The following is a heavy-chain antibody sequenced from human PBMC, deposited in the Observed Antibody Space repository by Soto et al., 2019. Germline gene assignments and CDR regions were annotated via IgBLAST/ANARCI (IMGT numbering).Heavy chain of an antibody. D-gene: IGHD5-12*01. J-gene: IGHJ4*02. CDR1: GYTFTSYY. Sequence: QVQLVQSGAEVKKPGASVKVSCKASGYTFTSYYMHWVRQAPGQGLEWMGIINPSGGSTSYAQKFQGRVTVTRDTSTSTVYRELSSVRSEDTAVYYCARGERNSGDDSPFDYWGQGTLVTVSS. CDR2: INPSGGST. CDR3: ARGERNSGDDSPFDY. V-gene: IGHV1-46*01.